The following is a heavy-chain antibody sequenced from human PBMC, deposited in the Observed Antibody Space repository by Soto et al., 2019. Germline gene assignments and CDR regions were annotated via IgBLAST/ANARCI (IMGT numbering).Heavy chain of an antibody. Sequence: QVQLVQSGAEVKEPGASVKVSCKASGYTFTTYPIHWVRQAPGQSLEWMGWMNPANGDTGYSQKFQGRVTIARDTSASTAYMEQSSLRSEDTAVYYCARKDYYGSGIYYFDSWGQGTLVTVSS. CDR2: MNPANGDT. V-gene: IGHV1-3*01. D-gene: IGHD3-10*01. J-gene: IGHJ4*02. CDR1: GYTFTTYP. CDR3: ARKDYYGSGIYYFDS.